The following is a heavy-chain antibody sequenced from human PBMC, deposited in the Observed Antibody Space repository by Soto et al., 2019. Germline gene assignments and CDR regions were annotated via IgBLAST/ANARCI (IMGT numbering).Heavy chain of an antibody. Sequence: QLQLQESGPGLVKPSETLSLTCTVSGGSISSSTYFWGWIRQPPGKGLEWIGSIDYSGTTYYNTSLRTRVPISVDPSKNQFSLKLSSVTADTAVYYCARHGPNSGSYSEYFQHWGQGTLVTVSS. CDR2: IDYSGTT. J-gene: IGHJ1*01. CDR1: GGSISSSTYF. V-gene: IGHV4-39*01. CDR3: ARHGPNSGSYSEYFQH. D-gene: IGHD1-26*01.